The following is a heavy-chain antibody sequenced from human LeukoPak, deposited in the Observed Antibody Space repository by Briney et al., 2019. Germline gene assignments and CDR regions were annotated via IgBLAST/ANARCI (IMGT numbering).Heavy chain of an antibody. CDR3: ARVYSSSWYGDWFDP. CDR2: IKQDGSEK. CDR1: GFTFSSYG. D-gene: IGHD6-13*01. Sequence: GGSLRLSCAASGFTFSSYGMHWVRQAPGKGLEWVANIKQDGSEKYYVDSVKGRFTISRDNAKNSLYLQMNSLRAEDTAVYYCARVYSSSWYGDWFDPWGQGTLVTVSS. J-gene: IGHJ5*02. V-gene: IGHV3-7*01.